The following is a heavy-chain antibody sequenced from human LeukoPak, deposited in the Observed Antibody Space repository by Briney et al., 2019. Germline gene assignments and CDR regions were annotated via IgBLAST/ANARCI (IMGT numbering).Heavy chain of an antibody. D-gene: IGHD3-16*01. V-gene: IGHV4-61*02. J-gene: IGHJ4*02. CDR2: IYTSGST. CDR3: ARDFRGEWLPSN. CDR1: GGSISSGSYY. Sequence: PSETLSLTCTVSGGSISSGSYYWSWIRQPAGKGLEWIGRIYTSGSTNYNPSLKSRVTISVDTSKNQFSLKLSSVTAADTAVYYCARDFRGEWLPSNWGQGTLVTVSS.